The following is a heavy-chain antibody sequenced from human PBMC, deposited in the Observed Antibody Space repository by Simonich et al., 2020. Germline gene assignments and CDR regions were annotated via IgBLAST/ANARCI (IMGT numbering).Heavy chain of an antibody. D-gene: IGHD1-1*01. CDR1: GGSFRGYY. CDR3: ARGKGWKNAFDI. CDR2: INHSGST. J-gene: IGHJ3*02. Sequence: QVQLQQWGAGLLKPSEPLSLTCAVYGGSFRGYYWGWIRQPPGKGLEWIGEINHSGSTNYNPSRKSRGTISVDTSKNQVSLKLSSVTAADTAVYYCARGKGWKNAFDIWGQGTMVTVSS. V-gene: IGHV4-34*01.